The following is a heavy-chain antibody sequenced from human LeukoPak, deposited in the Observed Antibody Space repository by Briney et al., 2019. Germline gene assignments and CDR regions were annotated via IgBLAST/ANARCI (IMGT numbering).Heavy chain of an antibody. CDR1: GFTFSSAW. J-gene: IGHJ4*02. Sequence: TGGSLRLSCAASGFTFSSAWMSWVRQAPGQGLEWLGRIKTKTDGGTTDYAAPVKGRFTISRDDSKGTLYLQMNSLKSDDTAVYYCANIFGGNSHRSDYWGQGTLVTVSS. CDR2: IKTKTDGGTT. CDR3: ANIFGGNSHRSDY. D-gene: IGHD4-23*01. V-gene: IGHV3-15*01.